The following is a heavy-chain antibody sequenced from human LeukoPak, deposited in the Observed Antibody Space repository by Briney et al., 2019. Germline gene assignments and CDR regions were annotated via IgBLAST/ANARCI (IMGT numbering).Heavy chain of an antibody. V-gene: IGHV3-13*01. CDR1: GVTLSSYD. D-gene: IGHD1-26*01. CDR3: ARGWERGFDY. J-gene: IGHJ4*02. CDR2: ICTAGGT. Sequence: PGGSLRLSCAASGVTLSSYDMHWVRHTPGKGLEWVSAICTAGGTYYPGSVKGRFTISRENAKNSLYLQMNNLRVGDTAVYFCARGWERGFDYWGQGALGTVS.